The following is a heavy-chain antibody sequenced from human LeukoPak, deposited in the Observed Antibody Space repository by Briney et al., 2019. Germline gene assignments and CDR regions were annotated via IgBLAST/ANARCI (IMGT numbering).Heavy chain of an antibody. V-gene: IGHV3-23*01. J-gene: IGHJ4*02. CDR2: ISGSGGST. CDR1: GFTFSSYA. CDR3: AKDGRVATGYYFDY. D-gene: IGHD5-12*01. Sequence: GGSLRLSCAASGFTFSSYAMSWVRQAPGKGLEWVSAISGSGGSTYYADSVKGRFTISRDNSKNTLYLQMNSLRAEDTAVYYRAKDGRVATGYYFDYWGQGTLVTVSS.